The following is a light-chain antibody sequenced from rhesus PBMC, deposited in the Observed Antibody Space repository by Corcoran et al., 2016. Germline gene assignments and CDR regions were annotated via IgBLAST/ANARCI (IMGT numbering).Light chain of an antibody. CDR1: QTSKNY. CDR3: QQHNSHPFT. J-gene: IGKJ3*01. CDR2: TAS. V-gene: IGKV1-44*02. Sequence: DIQMTQSPSSLSASVGDRVTITCRASQTSKNYVAWYQQKTGKVPKLLIYTASRLESGVPSRFSGSGSGTEFTLTIRGLQPEDFATYYCQQHNSHPFTFGPGTKLHFK.